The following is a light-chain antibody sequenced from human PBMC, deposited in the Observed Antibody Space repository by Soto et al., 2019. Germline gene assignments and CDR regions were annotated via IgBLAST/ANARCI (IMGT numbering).Light chain of an antibody. CDR1: SSDIGAYNY. J-gene: IGLJ1*01. CDR2: DVS. Sequence: QSALTQPASVSGSPGQSITISCAGTSSDIGAYNYVSWYQQHPGKAPKLMIYDVSNRPSGISNRFSGSKSGNTASLTISGLQVEDEADYYCISLTSSPSYVFGTGTK. V-gene: IGLV2-14*03. CDR3: ISLTSSPSYV.